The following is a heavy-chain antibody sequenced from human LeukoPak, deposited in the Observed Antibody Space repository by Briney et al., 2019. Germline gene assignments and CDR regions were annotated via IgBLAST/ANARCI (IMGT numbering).Heavy chain of an antibody. J-gene: IGHJ4*02. CDR2: IYYSGST. V-gene: IGHV4-59*01. CDR1: GDSISSYY. Sequence: SETLSLTCTVSGDSISSYYWSWIRQPPGKGLEWIGYIYYSGSTNYNPSLKSRVTISVDTSKNQFFLKLSSVTAADTAVYYCARGSEYDLDYWGQGTLVTVSS. D-gene: IGHD1-1*01. CDR3: ARGSEYDLDY.